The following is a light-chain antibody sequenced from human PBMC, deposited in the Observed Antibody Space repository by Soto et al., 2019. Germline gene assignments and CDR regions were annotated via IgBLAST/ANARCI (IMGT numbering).Light chain of an antibody. CDR2: DVS. CDR1: SSDVGGYHY. J-gene: IGLJ2*01. CDR3: SSYTSSSTYVV. Sequence: QSALTQPASVSGSPGQSITISCTGTSSDVGGYHYVSWYQQHPGKAPKLIIYDVSNRPSGVSNRFSGSKSGNTASLTISGLQAEDEADYYCSSYTSSSTYVVFGGGTKLTVL. V-gene: IGLV2-14*01.